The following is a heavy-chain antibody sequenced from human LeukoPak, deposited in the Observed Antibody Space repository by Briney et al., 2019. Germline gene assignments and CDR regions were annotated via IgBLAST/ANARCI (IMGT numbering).Heavy chain of an antibody. CDR1: GGTFSSYA. D-gene: IGHD1-1*01. J-gene: IGHJ5*02. Sequence: SVKVSCKASGGTFSSYAINWVRQAPGQGLEWMGGIIPIFGTANYAQKFQGRVTITADESTSTAYMELSSLRSEDTAVYYCARDRLSVSPGQRMDWFDPWGQGTLVTVSS. V-gene: IGHV1-69*01. CDR2: IIPIFGTA. CDR3: ARDRLSVSPGQRMDWFDP.